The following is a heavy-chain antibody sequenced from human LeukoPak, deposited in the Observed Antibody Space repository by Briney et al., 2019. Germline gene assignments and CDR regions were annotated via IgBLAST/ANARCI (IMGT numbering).Heavy chain of an antibody. J-gene: IGHJ4*02. CDR2: INHRGST. CDR3: ARRAYSAAYWKHFDY. V-gene: IGHV4-34*01. CDR1: GGSFSGYY. D-gene: IGHD1-1*01. Sequence: SETLSLTCAVYGGSFSGYYWSWIRQPPGKGLEWIGEINHRGSTNCNPSLKSRVTISVDTSKNQFSLKLNSVTAADTAVYFCARRAYSAAYWKHFDYWGQGTLVTVSS.